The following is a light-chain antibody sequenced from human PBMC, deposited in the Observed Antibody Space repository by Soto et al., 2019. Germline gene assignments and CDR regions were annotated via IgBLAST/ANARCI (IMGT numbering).Light chain of an antibody. CDR3: QQYGSSPRT. J-gene: IGKJ1*01. CDR2: GAS. Sequence: EIVFTQVPDTLSLSPGERATLSCRASQSVSSSSLAWYQQKRGQAPRLLIHGASSRATGIPDRFSGSGSGTDFTLTISRLEPEDFAVYYCQQYGSSPRTLGQGTKVDIK. V-gene: IGKV3-20*01. CDR1: QSVSSSS.